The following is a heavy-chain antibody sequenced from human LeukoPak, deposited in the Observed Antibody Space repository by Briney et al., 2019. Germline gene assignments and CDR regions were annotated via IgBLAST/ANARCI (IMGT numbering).Heavy chain of an antibody. Sequence: SQTLSLTCAISGDIVSSNTAAWNWIRQSPSRGLEWLGRTFYRSNWYDDYAASVKSRITISPDTSKNQFSLHLKSVTPEDTAVYYCAREVAGTWAFDIWGQGTRVTVSS. V-gene: IGHV6-1*01. J-gene: IGHJ3*02. CDR3: AREVAGTWAFDI. D-gene: IGHD6-19*01. CDR1: GDIVSSNTAA. CDR2: TFYRSNWYD.